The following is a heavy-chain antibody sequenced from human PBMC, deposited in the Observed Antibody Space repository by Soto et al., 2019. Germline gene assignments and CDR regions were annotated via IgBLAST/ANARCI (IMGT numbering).Heavy chain of an antibody. D-gene: IGHD4-17*01. CDR1: GGSISSSSYY. J-gene: IGHJ4*02. Sequence: SETLSLTCTVSGGSISSSSYYWGWIRQPPGKGLEWIGSIYYSGSTYYNPSLKSRVTISVDTSKNQFSLKLSSVTAADTAVYYCARQAIGNYGDPAGFDYWGQGTLVTVSS. V-gene: IGHV4-39*01. CDR2: IYYSGST. CDR3: ARQAIGNYGDPAGFDY.